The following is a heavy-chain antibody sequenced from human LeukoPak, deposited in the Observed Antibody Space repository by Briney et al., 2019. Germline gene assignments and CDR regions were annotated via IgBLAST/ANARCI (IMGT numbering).Heavy chain of an antibody. CDR1: GFTFSSYS. CDR3: AREERLDSSFDY. J-gene: IGHJ4*02. CDR2: ISSSSSYI. V-gene: IGHV3-21*01. D-gene: IGHD2/OR15-2a*01. Sequence: GGSLRLSCAASGFTFSSYSMNWVRQAPGKGLEWVSSISSSSSYIYYADSVKGRFTISRDNAKNSLYLQMNSLRAEGTAVYYCAREERLDSSFDYWGQGTLVTVSS.